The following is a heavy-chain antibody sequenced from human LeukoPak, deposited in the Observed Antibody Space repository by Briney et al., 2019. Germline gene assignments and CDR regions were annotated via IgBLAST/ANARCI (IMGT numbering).Heavy chain of an antibody. V-gene: IGHV3-30*18. D-gene: IGHD3-22*01. CDR3: AKDDSSGYYYVDY. CDR2: LSRDGSEK. J-gene: IGHJ4*02. Sequence: GGSLRLSCAASGFSFSSYGMHWARQAPGKGLEWVALLSRDGSEKYYADPVKGRFTISRDTPKNTLYLQMNSLRPEDTAVYYCAKDDSSGYYYVDYWGQGTLVTVSS. CDR1: GFSFSSYG.